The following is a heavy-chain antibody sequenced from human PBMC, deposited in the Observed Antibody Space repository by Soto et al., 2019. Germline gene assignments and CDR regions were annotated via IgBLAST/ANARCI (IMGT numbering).Heavy chain of an antibody. J-gene: IGHJ4*02. CDR3: AREGGSSSNLDY. D-gene: IGHD6-6*01. V-gene: IGHV4-31*03. Sequence: LSLTCTVSGGSISSGGYYWSWIRQHPGKGLEWIGYIYYSGGTYYNPSLKSRVTISVDTSKNQFSLKLTSVTAADTAVYYCAREGGSSSNLDYWGQGTLVTVSS. CDR1: GGSISSGGYY. CDR2: IYYSGGT.